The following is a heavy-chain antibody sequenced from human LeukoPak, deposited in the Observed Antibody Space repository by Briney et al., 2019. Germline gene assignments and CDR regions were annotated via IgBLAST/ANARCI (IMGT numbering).Heavy chain of an antibody. CDR1: GFTFDDYA. CDR2: ISGNSSSI. D-gene: IGHD3-10*01. Sequence: PARSLRLSCAAYGFTFDDYAMHWVRQAPGKGLEWVSGISGNSSSIGYADSVKGRFAISRDNAKNSLYLQMNSLRAEDTALYYCAKDIRPDYYYYGMDVWGQGTTVTVSS. V-gene: IGHV3-9*01. CDR3: AKDIRPDYYYYGMDV. J-gene: IGHJ6*02.